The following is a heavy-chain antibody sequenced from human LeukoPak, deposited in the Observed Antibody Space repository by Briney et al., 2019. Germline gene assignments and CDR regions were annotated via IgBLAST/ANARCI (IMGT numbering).Heavy chain of an antibody. D-gene: IGHD6-19*01. J-gene: IGHJ4*02. CDR3: ARAGYSSGWDHFDY. CDR1: GYTFTSYG. Sequence: ASVKVSCKASGYTFTSYGISWVRQAPGQGLEWMGWISAYNGNTNYVQKLQGRVTMTTDTSTSTAYMELRSLRSDDTAVYYCARAGYSSGWDHFDYWGQGTLVTVSS. CDR2: ISAYNGNT. V-gene: IGHV1-18*01.